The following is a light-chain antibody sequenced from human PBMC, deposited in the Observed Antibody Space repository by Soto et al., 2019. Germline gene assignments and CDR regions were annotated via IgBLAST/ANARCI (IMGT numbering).Light chain of an antibody. J-gene: IGLJ1*01. CDR1: SSDVGGFNY. CDR3: ASYTTSSTYV. V-gene: IGLV2-14*03. CDR2: DVG. Sequence: QSAVTQPASVSGSPGQSIAISCTGTSSDVGGFNYVSWYQQHPGKAPKFMIYDVGSRPSGVSDRFSGSKSGNTASLTISGLQAEDEADYYCASYTTSSTYVFGTGTRSPS.